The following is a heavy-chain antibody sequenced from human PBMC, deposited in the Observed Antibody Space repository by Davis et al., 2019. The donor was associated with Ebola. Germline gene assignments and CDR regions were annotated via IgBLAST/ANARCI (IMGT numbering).Heavy chain of an antibody. CDR2: IKQDGSEK. V-gene: IGHV3-7*01. CDR3: ARDLLAGKREENNWFDP. Sequence: GESLNISCASSGFTFSSYWMSWVRQAPGQGLEWVANIKQDGSEKYYVDSVKGRFTISRDNAKNSLYLQMNSLRDEDTAVYYCARDLLAGKREENNWFDPWGQGTLVTVSS. J-gene: IGHJ5*02. CDR1: GFTFSSYW. D-gene: IGHD6-19*01.